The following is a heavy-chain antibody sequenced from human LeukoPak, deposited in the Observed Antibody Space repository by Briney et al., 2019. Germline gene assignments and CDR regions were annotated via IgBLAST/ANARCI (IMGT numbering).Heavy chain of an antibody. V-gene: IGHV2-5*01. CDR1: GFALSTSGVG. CDR3: AHRYNWYYDY. J-gene: IGHJ4*02. CDR2: IYCNDDK. Sequence: SGPTLVNPTQTLTLTCTFSGFALSTSGVGVGWIRQPPGKALEWLMVIYCNDDKRCSPSLKSRLTITKDTSKNQVVLTMTNMDHVDTATYYCAHRYNWYYDYWGQGTLVTVSS. D-gene: IGHD1-7*01.